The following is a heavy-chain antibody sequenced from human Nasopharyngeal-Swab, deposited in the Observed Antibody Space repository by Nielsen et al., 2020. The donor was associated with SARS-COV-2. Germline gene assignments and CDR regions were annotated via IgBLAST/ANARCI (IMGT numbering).Heavy chain of an antibody. Sequence: VRQAPGKGLEWVSAISGSGGSTYYADSVKGRFTISRDNSKNTLYLQMNSLRAEDTAVYYCARMGIAVAERSYYFDYWGQGTLVTVSS. V-gene: IGHV3-23*01. CDR3: ARMGIAVAERSYYFDY. CDR2: ISGSGGST. D-gene: IGHD6-19*01. J-gene: IGHJ4*02.